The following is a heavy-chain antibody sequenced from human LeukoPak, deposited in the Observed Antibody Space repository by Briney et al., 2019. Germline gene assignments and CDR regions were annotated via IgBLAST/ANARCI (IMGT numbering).Heavy chain of an antibody. J-gene: IGHJ4*02. CDR3: AKNGYIAGHTYVDY. CDR1: GFTFSSYA. D-gene: IGHD6-13*01. CDR2: ISGSGGST. Sequence: GGSLRLSCAASGFTFSSYAMSWVRQAPGKGLEWVSAISGSGGSTYYADSVKGRFTISRDTSKNTLYLQMNSLRAEDTAVYYCAKNGYIAGHTYVDYWGQGTLVTVSS. V-gene: IGHV3-23*01.